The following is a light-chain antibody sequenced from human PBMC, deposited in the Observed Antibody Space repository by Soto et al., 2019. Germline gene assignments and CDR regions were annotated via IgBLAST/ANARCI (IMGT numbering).Light chain of an antibody. CDR1: QSISSW. CDR2: KAS. Sequence: EIQMTQSPSTLSAPVGDRVTITCPASQSISSWLAWYQQKTGKATNLLIDKASSLESGVPSGFRDSGSGTEVTSTISNVQPNDFATYYYQQYNSYQGTCDEGTKVEIK. CDR3: QQYNSYQGT. J-gene: IGKJ1*01. V-gene: IGKV1-5*03.